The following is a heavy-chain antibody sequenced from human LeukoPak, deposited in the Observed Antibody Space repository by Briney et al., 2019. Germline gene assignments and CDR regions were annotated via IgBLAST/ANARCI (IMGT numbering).Heavy chain of an antibody. CDR2: IKQDGIEK. Sequence: GGSLRLSCTASGFSFGNSWMTWVRQVPGKGLEWVANIKQDGIEKYYVDSMKGRSTISRDDAKNSLYLQMNSLRVEDTAVYYCARGGGSARYGNAFDIWGQGTLVTVSS. CDR3: ARGGGSARYGNAFDI. CDR1: GFSFGNSW. J-gene: IGHJ3*02. D-gene: IGHD6-19*01. V-gene: IGHV3-7*01.